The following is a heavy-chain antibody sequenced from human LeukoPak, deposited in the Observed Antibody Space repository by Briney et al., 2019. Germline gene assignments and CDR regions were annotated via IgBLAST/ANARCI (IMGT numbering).Heavy chain of an antibody. Sequence: SETLSLTCTVSGGSISSSSYYWGWIRQPPGKGLEWIGGIYYSGSTYYNPSLKSRVTISVDTSKNQFSLKLSSVTAADTAVYYCARPSLGYCSGGSCYSGGGYYFDYWGQGALVTVSS. CDR2: IYYSGST. CDR3: ARPSLGYCSGGSCYSGGGYYFDY. V-gene: IGHV4-39*01. J-gene: IGHJ4*02. CDR1: GGSISSSSYY. D-gene: IGHD2-15*01.